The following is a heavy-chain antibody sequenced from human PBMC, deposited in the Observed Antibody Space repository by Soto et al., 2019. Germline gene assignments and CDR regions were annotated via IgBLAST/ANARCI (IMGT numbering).Heavy chain of an antibody. V-gene: IGHV3-23*01. D-gene: IGHD2-2*01. J-gene: IGHJ6*02. Sequence: GGSLRLSCAASGFTFSNFALSWVRQAPGKGLEWVSSISGSGATIYYADSVKGRFSISRDNSKFTLSLQMNSLRTEDTALYYCAKGADIIVVTRDTLYFGMDVWGQGTKVTVYS. CDR3: AKGADIIVVTRDTLYFGMDV. CDR2: ISGSGATI. CDR1: GFTFSNFA.